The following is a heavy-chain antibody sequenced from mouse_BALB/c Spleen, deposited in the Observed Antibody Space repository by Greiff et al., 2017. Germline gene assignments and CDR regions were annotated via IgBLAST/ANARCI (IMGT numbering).Heavy chain of an antibody. Sequence: EVQLVESGGGLVQPGGSRKLSCAASGFTLSSFGMHWVRQAPEKGLEWVAYISSGSSTIYYADTVKGRFTISRYNPKNTLFLQMTSLRSEDTAMYYCARSRAMDYWGQGTSVTVSS. J-gene: IGHJ4*01. CDR2: ISSGSSTI. V-gene: IGHV5-17*02. CDR3: ARSRAMDY. CDR1: GFTLSSFG.